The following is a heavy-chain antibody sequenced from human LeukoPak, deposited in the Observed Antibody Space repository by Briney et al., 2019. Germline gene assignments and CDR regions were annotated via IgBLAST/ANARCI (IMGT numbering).Heavy chain of an antibody. J-gene: IGHJ3*02. D-gene: IGHD3-22*01. Sequence: GGSLRLSCAASGFTFSSYAMIWARQAPGKGLEWVSAISGGGDSTYYADSVKGRFTISRDNSKNTLYLQMNSLRAEDTAVYYCAKGGSITMMVVTPDAFDIRGQGTMVTVSS. V-gene: IGHV3-23*01. CDR1: GFTFSSYA. CDR2: ISGGGDST. CDR3: AKGGSITMMVVTPDAFDI.